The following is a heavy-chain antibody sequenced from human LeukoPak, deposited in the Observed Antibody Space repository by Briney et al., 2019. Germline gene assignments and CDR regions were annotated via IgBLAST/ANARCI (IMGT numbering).Heavy chain of an antibody. CDR2: ISGSGGST. V-gene: IGHV3-23*01. CDR3: AKVFYPAAGTGRVDFPFDY. J-gene: IGHJ4*02. Sequence: GGSLRLSCAASGFTFSSYAMHWVRQAPGKGLEWVSAISGSGGSTYYADSVKGRFTISRDNSKNTLYLQMNSLRAEDTAVYYCAKVFYPAAGTGRVDFPFDYWGQGTLVTVSS. D-gene: IGHD6-13*01. CDR1: GFTFSSYA.